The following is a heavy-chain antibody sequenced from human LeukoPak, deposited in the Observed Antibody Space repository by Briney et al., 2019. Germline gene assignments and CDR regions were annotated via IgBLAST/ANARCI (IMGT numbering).Heavy chain of an antibody. CDR3: ARAHYSSGHYSN. V-gene: IGHV4-59*01. CDR1: GGSISSYY. Sequence: PSETLSLTCTVSGGSISSYYWSWIRQPPGKGLELIGYIYYSGSTNHNPSLKSRATMSVDTSKNQFSLKLSSVTAADTAVYYCARAHYSSGHYSNWGQGTLVTVSS. CDR2: IYYSGST. J-gene: IGHJ4*02. D-gene: IGHD3-22*01.